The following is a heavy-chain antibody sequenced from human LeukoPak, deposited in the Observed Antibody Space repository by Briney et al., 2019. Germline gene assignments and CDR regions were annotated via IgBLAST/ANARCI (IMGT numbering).Heavy chain of an antibody. J-gene: IGHJ4*02. CDR2: INPTSGGT. CDR1: GYIFTAYY. CDR3: ATLGAADFDH. Sequence: ASVKVSCKASGYIFTAYYTHWVRQAPGQGLECMGWINPTSGGTNSAQRFQGRITMTSDTSITTAFMELSGLRSDDTAVYYCATLGAADFDHWGQGTLVTVSS. V-gene: IGHV1-2*02. D-gene: IGHD1-26*01.